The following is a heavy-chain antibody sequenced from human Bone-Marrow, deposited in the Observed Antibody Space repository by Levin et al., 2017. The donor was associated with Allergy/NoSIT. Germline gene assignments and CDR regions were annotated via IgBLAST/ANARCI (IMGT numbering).Heavy chain of an antibody. CDR1: GFTFSSYS. V-gene: IGHV3-21*01. CDR2: ISSSSSYI. CDR3: ARWTRNSGYERKMQMYDY. D-gene: IGHD5-12*01. Sequence: GGSLRLSCAASGFTFSSYSMNWVRQAPGKGLEWVSSISSSSSYIYYADSVKGRFTISRDNAKNSLYLQMNSLRAEDTAVYYCARWTRNSGYERKMQMYDYWGQGTLVTVSS. J-gene: IGHJ4*02.